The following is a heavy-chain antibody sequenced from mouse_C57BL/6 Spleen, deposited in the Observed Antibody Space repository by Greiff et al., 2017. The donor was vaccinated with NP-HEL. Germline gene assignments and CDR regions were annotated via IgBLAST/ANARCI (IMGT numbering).Heavy chain of an antibody. D-gene: IGHD4-1*01. CDR3: ARLGLYWYFDV. CDR2: ISGGGGNT. J-gene: IGHJ1*03. V-gene: IGHV5-9*01. CDR1: GFTFSSYT. Sequence: EVKLVESGGGLVKPGGSLKLSCAASGFTFSSYTMSWVRQTPEKRLEWVATISGGGGNTYYPDSVKGRFTISRDNAKNTLYLQMSSLRSEDTALYYCARLGLYWYFDVWGTGTTVTVSS.